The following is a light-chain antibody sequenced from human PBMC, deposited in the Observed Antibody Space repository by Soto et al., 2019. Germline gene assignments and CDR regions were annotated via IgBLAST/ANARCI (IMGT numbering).Light chain of an antibody. CDR3: QQYVASPYT. Sequence: EIVMTQSPSTLSVSPGERATLSCRASQSVSSSYLAWYQQKPGQAPRLLIYDASSRATGIPDRFSASGSGTDFTLTISSPEPEDFAVYYCQQYVASPYTFGQGTKVDIK. V-gene: IGKV3-20*01. J-gene: IGKJ2*01. CDR2: DAS. CDR1: QSVSSSY.